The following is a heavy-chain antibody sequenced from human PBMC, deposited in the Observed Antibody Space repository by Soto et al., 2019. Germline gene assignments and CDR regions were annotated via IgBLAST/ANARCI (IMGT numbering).Heavy chain of an antibody. Sequence: PGGSLRLSCAASGFTFSSYSMNWVRQAPGKGLEWVSSISSSSSYIYYADSVKGRFIISRDNAKNSLYLQMNSLRAEDTAVYYCAKHAAAAAPDYWGQGTQVTVS. CDR3: AKHAAAAAPDY. CDR1: GFTFSSYS. J-gene: IGHJ4*02. CDR2: ISSSSSYI. D-gene: IGHD6-13*01. V-gene: IGHV3-21*03.